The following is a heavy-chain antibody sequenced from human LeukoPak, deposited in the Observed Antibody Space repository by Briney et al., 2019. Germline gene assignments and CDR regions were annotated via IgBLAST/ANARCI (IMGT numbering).Heavy chain of an antibody. CDR3: ARPPQYDSSGYYLHDAFDI. D-gene: IGHD3-22*01. V-gene: IGHV4-39*07. CDR1: GGSISSSSYY. CDR2: IYYSGST. J-gene: IGHJ3*02. Sequence: SETLSLTCTVSGGSISSSSYYWGWIRQPPGKGLEWIGSIYYSGSTYYNPSLKSRVTISVDTSKNQFSLKLSSVTAADTAVYYCARPPQYDSSGYYLHDAFDIWGQGTMVTVSS.